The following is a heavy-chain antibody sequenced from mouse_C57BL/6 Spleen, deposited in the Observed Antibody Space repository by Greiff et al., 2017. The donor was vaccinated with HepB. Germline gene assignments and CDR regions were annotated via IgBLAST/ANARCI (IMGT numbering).Heavy chain of an antibody. CDR3: ARSGTTVVADLDY. J-gene: IGHJ2*01. CDR1: GYAFSSSW. D-gene: IGHD1-1*01. V-gene: IGHV1-82*01. Sequence: VQLQQSGPELVKPGASVKISCKASGYAFSSSWMNWVKQRPGKGLEWIGRIYPGDGDTNYNGKFKGKATLTADKSSSTAYMQLSSLTSEDSAVYFSARSGTTVVADLDYWGQGTTLTVSS. CDR2: IYPGDGDT.